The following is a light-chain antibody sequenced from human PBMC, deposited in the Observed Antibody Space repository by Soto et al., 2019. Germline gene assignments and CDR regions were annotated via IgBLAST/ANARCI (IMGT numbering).Light chain of an antibody. V-gene: IGLV1-47*01. CDR3: AAWDDSLSVLYV. CDR2: RNN. CDR1: SSNIGSNY. Sequence: QSVLTQPPSASGTPGQRVTISCSGSSSNIGSNYVYWYQQLPGTAPKLLIYRNNQRPSGVPDRFSGSRSGTSASLAISGLRSEDEAEYYCAAWDDSLSVLYVFGPGTKLTVL. J-gene: IGLJ1*01.